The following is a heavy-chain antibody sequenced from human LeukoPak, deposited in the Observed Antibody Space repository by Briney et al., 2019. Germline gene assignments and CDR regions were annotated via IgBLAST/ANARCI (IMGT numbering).Heavy chain of an antibody. D-gene: IGHD6-13*01. CDR2: ISWNSGSI. J-gene: IGHJ4*02. CDR1: GFTFDDYA. V-gene: IGHV3-9*01. Sequence: PGRSLRLSCAASGFTFDDYAMHWVRQAPGKGLEWVSGISWNSGSIGYADSVKGRFTISRDNAKNSLYLQMNSLRAEDTALYYCAKDYDTLGIAAAGIDYWGQGTLVTVSS. CDR3: AKDYDTLGIAAAGIDY.